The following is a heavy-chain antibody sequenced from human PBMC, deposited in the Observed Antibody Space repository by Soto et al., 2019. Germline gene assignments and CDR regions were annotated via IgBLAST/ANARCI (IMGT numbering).Heavy chain of an antibody. CDR3: AGIAATVP. CDR2: INNDGSST. CDR1: GFTFNTFS. J-gene: IGHJ5*02. V-gene: IGHV3-74*01. D-gene: IGHD5-12*01. Sequence: GGSLRLSCAASGFTFNTFSIHWVRQAPGRGLVWVSRINNDGSSTIYADYVKGRFTISRDNAKNTLYLQMNSLRVEDTAVYYCAGIAATVPWGQGTLVTVSS.